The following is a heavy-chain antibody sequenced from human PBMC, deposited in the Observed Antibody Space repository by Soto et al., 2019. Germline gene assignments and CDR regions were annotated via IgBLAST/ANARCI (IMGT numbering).Heavy chain of an antibody. CDR2: ITGSGGST. CDR1: GFTVSSNY. V-gene: IGHV3-23*01. J-gene: IGHJ6*02. Sequence: GGSLRLSCAASGFTVSSNYMSWVRQAPGKGLEWVSVITGSGGSTYYADSVKGRFTISRDNSKKTLYLQMNSLRAEDTAVYYCAKEVPMIVVYYYYGMDVWGQGTTGTVSS. CDR3: AKEVPMIVVYYYYGMDV. D-gene: IGHD3-22*01.